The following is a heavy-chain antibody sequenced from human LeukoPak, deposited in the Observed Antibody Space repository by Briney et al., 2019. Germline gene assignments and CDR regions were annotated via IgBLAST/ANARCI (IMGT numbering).Heavy chain of an antibody. CDR1: GAPFSGYW. J-gene: IGHJ4*02. CDR3: ATTSGH. Sequence: SETLSLTCAVYGAPFSGYWWYWIRQPPGKGLEWIGEINHSRITNYNPSLKSRVSISVDTSKNQFSLKLSSVTAADTAVYYCATTSGHWGQGTLLTVSS. V-gene: IGHV4-34*01. CDR2: INHSRIT.